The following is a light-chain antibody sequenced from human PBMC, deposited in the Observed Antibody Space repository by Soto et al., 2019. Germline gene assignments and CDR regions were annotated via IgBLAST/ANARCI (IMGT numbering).Light chain of an antibody. J-gene: IGKJ1*01. CDR1: QSISET. CDR2: GAS. V-gene: IGKV3-15*01. CDR3: QQRSNWHPWT. Sequence: EIVMTQSPATLSVSPGVRSTLSCMASQSISETLAWYQQKPCQAPRLLIYGASRRATGFPARFSGSGSGTDFTLTISSLQYEDFAVYYCQQRSNWHPWTFGQGTKVDIK.